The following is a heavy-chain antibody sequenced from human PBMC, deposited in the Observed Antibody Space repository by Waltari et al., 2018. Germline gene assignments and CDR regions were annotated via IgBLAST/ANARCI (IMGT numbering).Heavy chain of an antibody. CDR3: AKDMKHIVAGGGAFDI. Sequence: EVQLVESGGGLVQPGRSLRLSCAASGFTFDDYAMHWVRQAPGKGLEGVSGISWNSGSIGYADSVKGRFTISRDNAKNPLYLQMNSLRAEDMALYYCAKDMKHIVAGGGAFDIWGQGTMVTVSS. D-gene: IGHD2-21*01. CDR1: GFTFDDYA. J-gene: IGHJ3*02. CDR2: ISWNSGSI. V-gene: IGHV3-9*03.